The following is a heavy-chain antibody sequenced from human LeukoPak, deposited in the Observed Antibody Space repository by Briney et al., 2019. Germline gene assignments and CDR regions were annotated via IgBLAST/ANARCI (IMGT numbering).Heavy chain of an antibody. V-gene: IGHV1-2*02. Sequence: ASVKVSCKASGYTFTGYYMHWVRQAPGQGLEWMGWINPNSGGTNYAQKFQGRVTMTRDTSISTAYMELSRLRSDDTAVYYCAGGQVLRFLEWPVSAFDIWGQGTMVTVSS. CDR2: INPNSGGT. CDR3: AGGQVLRFLEWPVSAFDI. D-gene: IGHD3-3*01. CDR1: GYTFTGYY. J-gene: IGHJ3*02.